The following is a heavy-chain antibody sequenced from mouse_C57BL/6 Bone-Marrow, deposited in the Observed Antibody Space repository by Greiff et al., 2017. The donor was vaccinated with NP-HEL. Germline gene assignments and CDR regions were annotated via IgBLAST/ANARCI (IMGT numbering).Heavy chain of an antibody. J-gene: IGHJ2*01. CDR2: IDPSDSYT. CDR1: GYTFTSYW. CDR3: ARERYYFDY. V-gene: IGHV1-69*01. Sequence: QVQLQQPGAELVLPGASVKLSCKASGYTFTSYWMHWVKQRPGQGLEWIGEIDPSDSYTNYNQTFKGKSTLTVDKSSSTAYMQIRSLTAEDSAVYYCARERYYFDYWGQGTTLTVSS.